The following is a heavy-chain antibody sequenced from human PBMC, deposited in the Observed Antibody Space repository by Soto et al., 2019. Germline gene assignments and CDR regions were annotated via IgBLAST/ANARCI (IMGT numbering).Heavy chain of an antibody. Sequence: SETLSLTCTVSGGSISSYYWSWIRQPPGKGLEWIGYIYYSGSTNYNPSLKSRVTISVDTSKNQFSLKLSSVTAADTAVYYCARGVGHWDFWRDHNQQNWFDPWGQGTMVTVYS. CDR3: ARGVGHWDFWRDHNQQNWFDP. CDR1: GGSISSYY. CDR2: IYYSGST. J-gene: IGHJ5*02. D-gene: IGHD3-3*01. V-gene: IGHV4-59*01.